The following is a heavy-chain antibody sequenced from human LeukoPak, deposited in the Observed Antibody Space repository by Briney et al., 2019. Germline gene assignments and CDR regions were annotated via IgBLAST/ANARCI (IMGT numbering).Heavy chain of an antibody. CDR2: TIPIFGTA. CDR3: ARDKFKGREGVLWFGEFPPNWFDP. J-gene: IGHJ5*02. Sequence: ASVKVSCKASGGTFSSYAISWVRQAPGQGLEWMGGTIPIFGTANYAQKFQGRVTITTDESTSTAYMELSSLRSEDTAVYYCARDKFKGREGVLWFGEFPPNWFDPWGQGTLVTVSS. D-gene: IGHD3-10*01. CDR1: GGTFSSYA. V-gene: IGHV1-69*05.